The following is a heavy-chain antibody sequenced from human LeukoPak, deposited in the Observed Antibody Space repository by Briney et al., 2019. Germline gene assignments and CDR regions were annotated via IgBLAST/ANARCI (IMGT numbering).Heavy chain of an antibody. CDR1: GFTFSSYG. CDR2: IRYDGSNK. D-gene: IGHD3-10*01. V-gene: IGHV3-30*02. Sequence: QTGGSLRLSCAASGFTFSSYGMHWVRQAPGKGLEWVAFIRYDGSNKYYADSVKGRFTISRDNAKNSLYLQMNSLRAEDTAVYYCARDSYGSGVVDYWGQGTLVTVSS. J-gene: IGHJ4*02. CDR3: ARDSYGSGVVDY.